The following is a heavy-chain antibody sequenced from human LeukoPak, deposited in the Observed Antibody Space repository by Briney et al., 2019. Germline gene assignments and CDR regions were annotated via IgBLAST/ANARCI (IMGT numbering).Heavy chain of an antibody. CDR1: GYTLTGYY. J-gene: IGHJ4*02. V-gene: IGHV1-2*02. CDR2: INPHTGGT. D-gene: IGHD2-15*01. Sequence: ASVKVSCKASGYTLTGYYMHWVRQAPGQGLEWMGWINPHTGGTNYAQKFQGRVTMTRDTSISTAYMELSGLTSDDTAVYYCARPYCSGGSCHDYFDYWGQGTLVTVSS. CDR3: ARPYCSGGSCHDYFDY.